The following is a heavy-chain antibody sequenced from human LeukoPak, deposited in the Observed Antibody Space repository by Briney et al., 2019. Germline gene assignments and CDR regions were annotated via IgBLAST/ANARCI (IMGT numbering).Heavy chain of an antibody. J-gene: IGHJ4*02. D-gene: IGHD6-13*01. CDR1: GFTFSSYA. CDR3: AKEVGLSAAGTRGDFDY. V-gene: IGHV3-23*01. CDR2: ISGSGGST. Sequence: GSLRLSCAASGFTFSSYAMSWVRQAPGKGLVCVSSISGSGGSTYYADSVKGRFTVSRDNSKNTLYLQMSSLRAEDTALYHCAKEVGLSAAGTRGDFDYWGQGTLVTVSS.